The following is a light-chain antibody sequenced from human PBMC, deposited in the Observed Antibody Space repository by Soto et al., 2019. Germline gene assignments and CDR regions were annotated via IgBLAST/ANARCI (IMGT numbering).Light chain of an antibody. J-gene: IGKJ4*01. Sequence: DTVMTQSPDSQAVSLGETATIKCKSSQNLFYSSNNNNYLAWYQQKSGQRPRLLISWASTRESGVPDRFRGSGSGTDFTLTISNLQADDVAVYYCHQYYSTPQAFGGGTKVE. CDR1: QNLFYSSNNNNY. CDR2: WAS. CDR3: HQYYSTPQA. V-gene: IGKV4-1*01.